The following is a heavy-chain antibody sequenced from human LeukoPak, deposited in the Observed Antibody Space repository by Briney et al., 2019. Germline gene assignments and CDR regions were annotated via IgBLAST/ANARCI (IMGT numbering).Heavy chain of an antibody. V-gene: IGHV3-21*01. CDR1: GFTYSSYA. D-gene: IGHD6-6*01. J-gene: IGHJ3*02. CDR3: ARKLYSTSPTDAFDI. CDR2: ISSTSSYI. Sequence: GGSLTLSCAVSGFTYSSYAMSWVRHPPGKGQEWVSSISSTSSYIYYADPVKRRFNLSRENANNSLSLHMQSLRADDDAVYYFARKLYSTSPTDAFDIWGQGTMVSVSS.